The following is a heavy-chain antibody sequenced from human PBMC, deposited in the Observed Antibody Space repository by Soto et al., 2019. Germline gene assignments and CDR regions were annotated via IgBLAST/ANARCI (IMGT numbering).Heavy chain of an antibody. V-gene: IGHV3-74*02. CDR1: GFTFSSYC. J-gene: IGHJ4*02. CDR3: ARGQQVTWPTTCDY. Sequence: EVQLVESGGGLVQPGGSLRLSCAASGFTFSSYCMHWVRQAPGRGLVWVARTSDDVITTTYADSVKGRFTISRDNSKKTPYLQMTSLRAEDTAVYYCARGQQVTWPTTCDYWGQGKLVTGS. CDR2: TSDDVITT. D-gene: IGHD2-21*02.